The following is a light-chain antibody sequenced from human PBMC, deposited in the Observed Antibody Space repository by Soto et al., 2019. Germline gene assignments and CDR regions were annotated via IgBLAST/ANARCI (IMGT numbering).Light chain of an antibody. Sequence: DIQMTQSPSSLSASVGDRVTITCQASRDISVYLNWYQQRPGKPPKLLIYDASNLQTGVPSRFSGGGSGTHFTFTISSLQPEDIATYYCQQYDNLPPYTFGQGTKLDIK. V-gene: IGKV1-33*01. CDR1: RDISVY. J-gene: IGKJ2*01. CDR3: QQYDNLPPYT. CDR2: DAS.